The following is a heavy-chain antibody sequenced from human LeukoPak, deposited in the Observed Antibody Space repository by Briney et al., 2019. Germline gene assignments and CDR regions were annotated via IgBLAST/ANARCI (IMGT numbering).Heavy chain of an antibody. CDR2: ISSSSYI. Sequence: GGSLRLSCAASGFTFSSYSMNWVRQAPGKGLEWVSSISSSSYIYYADSVKGRFTISRDNSKNTLYLQMNSLRAEDTAVYYCARSVVGDSSGYEDYWGQGTLVTVSS. J-gene: IGHJ4*02. V-gene: IGHV3-21*04. D-gene: IGHD3-22*01. CDR3: ARSVVGDSSGYEDY. CDR1: GFTFSSYS.